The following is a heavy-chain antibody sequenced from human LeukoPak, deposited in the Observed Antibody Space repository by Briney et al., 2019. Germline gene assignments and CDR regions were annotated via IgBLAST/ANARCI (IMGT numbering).Heavy chain of an antibody. CDR2: IKSKTDGGTT. V-gene: IGHV3-15*01. CDR3: TKYDTSVNFDY. J-gene: IGHJ4*02. Sequence: GGSLRLSCVASGFTFTNAWMSWVRQAPGKGLEWVGHIKSKTDGGTTDYAAPVKGRFIISRDDSKHTLYLQMSSLKTDDTAVYYCTKYDTSVNFDYWGQGTLVTVSS. CDR1: GFTFTNAW. D-gene: IGHD3-22*01.